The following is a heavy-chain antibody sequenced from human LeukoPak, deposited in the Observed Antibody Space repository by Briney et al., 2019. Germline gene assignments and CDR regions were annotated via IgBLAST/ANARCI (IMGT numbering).Heavy chain of an antibody. CDR1: GFTFDDYA. Sequence: PGRSLRLSCAASGFTFDDYAMHWVRQAPGKGLEWVSGISWNSGSIDYADSVKGRFTISRDNAKNSLYLQMNSLRAEDTALYYCAKGVTGRSIAAYGMDVWGQGTTVTVSS. CDR3: AKGVTGRSIAAYGMDV. CDR2: ISWNSGSI. D-gene: IGHD6-13*01. J-gene: IGHJ6*02. V-gene: IGHV3-9*01.